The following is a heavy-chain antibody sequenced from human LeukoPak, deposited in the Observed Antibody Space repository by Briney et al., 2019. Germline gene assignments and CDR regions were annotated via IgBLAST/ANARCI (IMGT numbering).Heavy chain of an antibody. CDR1: GFTYRSYA. CDR3: AKFRYHSNDNNYLDFNY. J-gene: IGHJ4*02. D-gene: IGHD3-22*01. CDR2: ISGSGGHT. V-gene: IGHV3-23*01. Sequence: GGSLRLSCAASGFTYRSYAMGWVRPAPGKGPEWVSSISGSGGHTYFADSVKGRFTISRDNSKNTLDLQMNSLKVGDTAVYYCAKFRYHSNDNNYLDFNYWGQGTLVTVSS.